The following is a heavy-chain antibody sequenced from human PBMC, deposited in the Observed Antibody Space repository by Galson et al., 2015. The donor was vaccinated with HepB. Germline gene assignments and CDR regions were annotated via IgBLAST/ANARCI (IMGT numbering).Heavy chain of an antibody. D-gene: IGHD3-10*01. CDR1: GFTFRNYA. J-gene: IGHJ4*02. Sequence: SLRLSCAASGFTFRNYAMHWVRQAPGKGLVFVSAISGNGDITYYADSVKGRFSISRDNSKNIVYFQMTSLRPEDTAVYYCAKVNYGSGSYDDYWGQGTLLTVSS. V-gene: IGHV3-64D*06. CDR2: ISGNGDIT. CDR3: AKVNYGSGSYDDY.